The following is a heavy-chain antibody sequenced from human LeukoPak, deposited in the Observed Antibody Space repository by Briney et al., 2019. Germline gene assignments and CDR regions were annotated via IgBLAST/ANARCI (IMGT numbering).Heavy chain of an antibody. V-gene: IGHV3-30*18. CDR3: AKSRLVTTLDY. J-gene: IGHJ4*02. CDR2: ISYDGSNK. D-gene: IGHD3-9*01. CDR1: GFTFSSYG. Sequence: GGSMRLSCAVYGFTFSSYGIHWDRQAPGNGMEWLAVISYDGSNKYYADSVKGRFTISRDNSKNTLYLQMNSLRAEDTAVYYCAKSRLVTTLDYWGQGTLVTVSS.